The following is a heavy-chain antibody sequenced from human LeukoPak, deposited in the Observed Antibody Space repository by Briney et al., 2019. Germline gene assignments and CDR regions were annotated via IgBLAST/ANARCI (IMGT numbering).Heavy chain of an antibody. V-gene: IGHV3-7*01. CDR3: ARDGSSWYRNWFDP. CDR1: GFTFSSYW. J-gene: IGHJ5*02. Sequence: GGSLRLSCAASGFTFSSYWMSWVRQAPGKGLEWVANIKQDGSEKYYVDSVKGRFTISRDNAKNSLYLQMNSLRAEDTAVYYCARDGSSWYRNWFDPWGQGTLVTVSS. D-gene: IGHD6-13*01. CDR2: IKQDGSEK.